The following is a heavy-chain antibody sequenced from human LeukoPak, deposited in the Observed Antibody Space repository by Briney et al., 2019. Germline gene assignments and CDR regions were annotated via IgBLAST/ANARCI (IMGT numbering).Heavy chain of an antibody. CDR2: VSGSGGST. D-gene: IGHD3-16*01. J-gene: IGHJ6*02. Sequence: SLRLSCAASGFTFSSYAMNWVRQSPGKGLEWVSTVSGSGGSTYYADSVKGRLTISRDNSKNTVYLQMNSLRAGDTAVFYCAKTQGIILYSYYAMDVWGQGTTVTVSS. CDR1: GFTFSSYA. CDR3: AKTQGIILYSYYAMDV. V-gene: IGHV3-23*01.